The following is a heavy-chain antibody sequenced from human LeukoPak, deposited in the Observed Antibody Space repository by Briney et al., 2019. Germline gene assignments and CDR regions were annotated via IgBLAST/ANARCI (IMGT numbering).Heavy chain of an antibody. CDR1: GFTFSSYA. Sequence: GGSLRLSCAASGFTFSSYAMSGVRQAPGKGLEWVSAISGSGGSTYYADSVKGRFTISRDNSKNTLYLQMNSLRAEDTAVYYCAKEIHRVYYDSSGYAQYFDYWGQGTLVTVSS. CDR3: AKEIHRVYYDSSGYAQYFDY. D-gene: IGHD3-22*01. J-gene: IGHJ4*02. V-gene: IGHV3-23*01. CDR2: ISGSGGST.